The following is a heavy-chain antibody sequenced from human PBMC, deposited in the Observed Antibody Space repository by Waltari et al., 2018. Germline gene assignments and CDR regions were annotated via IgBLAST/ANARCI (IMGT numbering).Heavy chain of an antibody. D-gene: IGHD3-22*01. CDR3: AGADYYYDKNWFDP. Sequence: QVQLQESGPGLVKPSQTLSLTCTVSGVSISSGDDHWNWIRQPPGKGLEWIGYVYYSGSTYYNPSLKSRLTISVDTSKNQFYLHLNSVTAADTAVYYCAGADYYYDKNWFDPWGQGTPVTVSS. V-gene: IGHV4-30-4*08. CDR2: VYYSGST. J-gene: IGHJ5*02. CDR1: GVSISSGDDH.